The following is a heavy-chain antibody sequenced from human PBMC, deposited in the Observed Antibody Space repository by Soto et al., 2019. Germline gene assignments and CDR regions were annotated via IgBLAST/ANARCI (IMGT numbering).Heavy chain of an antibody. CDR3: ARALGHVLRYGDWSAPSGGMDG. CDR2: INPNSGGT. D-gene: IGHD3-9*01. Sequence: ASVKVSCTASGYTFTGYYMHWVRQAPGQGLEWMGWINPNSGGTNYAQKFQGWVTMTRDTSISTAYMELSRLRSDDTAVYYCARALGHVLRYGDWSAPSGGMDGWGQGTTVTVSS. V-gene: IGHV1-2*04. J-gene: IGHJ6*02. CDR1: GYTFTGYY.